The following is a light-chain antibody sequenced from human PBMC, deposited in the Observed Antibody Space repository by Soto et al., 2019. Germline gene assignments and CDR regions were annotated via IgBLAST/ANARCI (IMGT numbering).Light chain of an antibody. Sequence: QSALTQPASVSGSPGQSITISCTGTSSDVGGYNYVSWYQQHPGKAPKLMIYEVSNRPSGVSNRFSGSKSGNTASLTISGLQAEDEADYYCRSYTSRSIVVFGGGTKLTVL. V-gene: IGLV2-14*01. CDR2: EVS. CDR1: SSDVGGYNY. J-gene: IGLJ2*01. CDR3: RSYTSRSIVV.